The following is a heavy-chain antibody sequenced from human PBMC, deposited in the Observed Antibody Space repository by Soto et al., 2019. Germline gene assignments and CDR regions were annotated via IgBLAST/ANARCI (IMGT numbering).Heavy chain of an antibody. CDR3: VRGGSYCGGDCFDY. Sequence: QVQLVESGGGLVKHGGSLRLSGAASGFTLSDYYMSWIRQAPGKGLEWVSYISGSGTYTNYGDSVKGRFTISRDNAKNSRYLQMNCLRAEDSAVYYCVRGGSYCGGDCFDYWGQGTLVTGSS. CDR1: GFTLSDYY. CDR2: ISGSGTYT. V-gene: IGHV3-11*06. D-gene: IGHD2-21*02. J-gene: IGHJ4*02.